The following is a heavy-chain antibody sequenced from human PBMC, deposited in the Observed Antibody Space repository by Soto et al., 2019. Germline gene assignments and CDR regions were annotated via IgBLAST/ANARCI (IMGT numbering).Heavy chain of an antibody. D-gene: IGHD3-16*01. Sequence: QVQLVQSGAEVKKPGASVKVSCKASGYTFTSYYMHWVRQAPGQGLEWMGIINPSGGSRSYAQKLQGRVTLSTDTSTSTLYREPSSLRSEDTVVYDWAGVRSCFGEVWWGYWGQGTLVTSSS. J-gene: IGHJ4*02. V-gene: IGHV1-46*04. CDR2: INPSGGSR. CDR1: GYTFTSYY. CDR3: AGVRSCFGEVWWGY.